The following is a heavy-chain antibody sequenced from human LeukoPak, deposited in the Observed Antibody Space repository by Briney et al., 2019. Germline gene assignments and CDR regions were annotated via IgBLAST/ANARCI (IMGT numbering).Heavy chain of an antibody. CDR3: AADPDYYYDTPAFAY. Sequence: SVRVSCKASGFTFTRSAIQWVRQARGQRLEWIGRIVVGSGNANYAQKFQERATITRDMSTSTAYMELSSLRTEDTAVYYCAADPDYYYDTPAFAYWGQGTLVTVSS. J-gene: IGHJ4*02. CDR2: IVVGSGNA. V-gene: IGHV1-58*02. D-gene: IGHD3-22*01. CDR1: GFTFTRSA.